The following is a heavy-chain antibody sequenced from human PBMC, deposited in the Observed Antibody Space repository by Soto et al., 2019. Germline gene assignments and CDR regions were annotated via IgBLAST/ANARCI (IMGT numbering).Heavy chain of an antibody. CDR2: IYGDDDT. CDR1: GFSLSTSEMG. V-gene: IGHV2-5*02. Sequence: QITLKESGPALVKPTQSLTPTCTLSGFSLSTSEMGVGWISQPPGKALEWLGIIYGDDDTRNRASLKSRLTIARDTSKNHVVLTLSDMVHFDPDTYYSAHRRGRGRVIPAPDFGFWVQRVPVNVSS. D-gene: IGHD2-21*01. J-gene: IGHJ4*02. CDR3: AHRRGRGRVIPAPDFGF.